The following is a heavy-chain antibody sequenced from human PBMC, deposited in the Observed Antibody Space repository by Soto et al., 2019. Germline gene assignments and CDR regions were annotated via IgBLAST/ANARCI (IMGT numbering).Heavy chain of an antibody. CDR1: GGSISSSSYY. CDR3: ARFHVFEVVTANSVDAFDI. Sequence: QLQLQESGPGLVKPSETLSLTCTVSGGSISSSSYYWGWIRQPPGKGLEWIGSIYYSGSTYYNPSLKSRVTISVDTSKNQFSLKLSSVTAADTAVYYCARFHVFEVVTANSVDAFDIWGQGTMVTVSS. V-gene: IGHV4-39*01. J-gene: IGHJ3*02. CDR2: IYYSGST. D-gene: IGHD2-21*02.